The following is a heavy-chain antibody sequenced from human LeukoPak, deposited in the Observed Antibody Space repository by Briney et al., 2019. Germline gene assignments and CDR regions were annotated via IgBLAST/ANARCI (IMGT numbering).Heavy chain of an antibody. CDR2: INPSGGST. J-gene: IGHJ5*02. V-gene: IGHV1-46*01. D-gene: IGHD3-3*01. CDR1: GYTFTSYY. CDR3: ARGIDYDFWSGYSPSAFDP. Sequence: ASVKVSCKASGYTFTSYYMHWVRQALGQGLEWMGIINPSGGSTSYAQKFQGRVTMTRDTSTSTVYMELSSLRSEDTAVYYCARGIDYDFWSGYSPSAFDPWAREPWSPSPQ.